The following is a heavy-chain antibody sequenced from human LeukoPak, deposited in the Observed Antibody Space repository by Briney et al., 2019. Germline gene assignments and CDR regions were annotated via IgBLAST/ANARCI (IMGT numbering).Heavy chain of an antibody. Sequence: GGSLRLSCAASGFTFSSYWMSWVRQAPGKGLEWVANIKQDGSEKYYVDSVKGRFTISRDNAKNSLYLQMNSLRAEDTAVYYCARATGSGSYLLHGMDVWGQGTTVTVSS. V-gene: IGHV3-7*01. CDR1: GFTFSSYW. J-gene: IGHJ6*02. D-gene: IGHD3-10*01. CDR2: IKQDGSEK. CDR3: ARATGSGSYLLHGMDV.